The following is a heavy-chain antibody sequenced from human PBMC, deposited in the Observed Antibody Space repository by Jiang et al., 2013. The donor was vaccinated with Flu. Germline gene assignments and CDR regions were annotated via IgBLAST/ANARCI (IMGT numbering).Heavy chain of an antibody. CDR3: ARLLGIAAAGGGLYNWFDP. J-gene: IGHJ5*02. CDR2: INHSGST. Sequence: GSGLVKPSETLSLTCAVYGGSFSGYYWSWIRQPPGKGLEWIGEINHSGSTNYNPSLKSRVTISVDTSKNQFSLKLSSVTAADTAVYYCARLLGIAAAGGGLYNWFDPWGQGTLVTVSS. CDR1: GGSFSGYY. V-gene: IGHV4-34*01. D-gene: IGHD6-13*01.